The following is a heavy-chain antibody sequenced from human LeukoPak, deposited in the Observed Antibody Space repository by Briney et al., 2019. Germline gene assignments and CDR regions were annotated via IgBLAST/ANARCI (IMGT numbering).Heavy chain of an antibody. D-gene: IGHD2-15*01. CDR2: IIPIFGTA. CDR1: GGTFSSYA. CDR3: AREDCTGGSCYPGVY. Sequence: SVKVSCKASGGTFSSYAISWVRQAPGQGLEWMGGIIPIFGTANYAQKFQGRVTITTDESTSTAYMELRSLRSDDTAVYYCAREDCTGGSCYPGVYWGQGTLITVSS. V-gene: IGHV1-69*05. J-gene: IGHJ4*02.